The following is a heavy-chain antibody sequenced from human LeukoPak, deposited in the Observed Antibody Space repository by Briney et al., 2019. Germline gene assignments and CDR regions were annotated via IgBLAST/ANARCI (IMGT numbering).Heavy chain of an antibody. CDR3: ARLGFVDYYYYMDV. CDR1: GGSFSGYY. Sequence: PSETLSLTCAVYGGSFSGYYWSWIRQPPGKGLEWIGEINHSGSTNYNPSLKSRVTISVDTSKNQFSLKLSSVTAADTAVYYCARLGFVDYYYYMDVWGKGTTVTVSS. D-gene: IGHD6-6*01. CDR2: INHSGST. V-gene: IGHV4-34*01. J-gene: IGHJ6*03.